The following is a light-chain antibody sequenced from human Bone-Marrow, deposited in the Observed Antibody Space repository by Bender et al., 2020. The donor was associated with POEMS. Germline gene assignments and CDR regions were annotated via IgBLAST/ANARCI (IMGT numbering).Light chain of an antibody. CDR2: AVT. CDR1: YSDVGSNNL. J-gene: IGLJ3*02. V-gene: IGLV2-14*02. Sequence: QSALTQPASVSGSPGQSITISCTGLYSDVGSNNLVSWFQQYPGTAPKLIIYAVTERPSGVSNRFSGSKSGNTASLAITGLQSDDEAIYFCVAWDASLNGWVFGGGTKLTVL. CDR3: VAWDASLNGWV.